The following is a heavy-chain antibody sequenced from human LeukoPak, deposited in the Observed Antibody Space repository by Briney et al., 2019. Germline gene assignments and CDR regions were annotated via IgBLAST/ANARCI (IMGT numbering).Heavy chain of an antibody. D-gene: IGHD3-10*01. Sequence: GGSLTLPCAASGFTFSSYAMTWVRQAPGKGLEWVSSISGSGGTTYYPDSVKGRFTISRGKSKNTLYLQMNSLRAEDTAVYYCAKVAHYYGSGSYYEYYFDYWGQGTLVTVSS. CDR3: AKVAHYYGSGSYYEYYFDY. J-gene: IGHJ4*02. CDR1: GFTFSSYA. V-gene: IGHV3-23*01. CDR2: ISGSGGTT.